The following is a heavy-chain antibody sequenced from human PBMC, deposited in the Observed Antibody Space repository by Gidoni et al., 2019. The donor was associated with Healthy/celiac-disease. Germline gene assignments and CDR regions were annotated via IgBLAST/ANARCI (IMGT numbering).Heavy chain of an antibody. J-gene: IGHJ6*02. Sequence: QVQLVQSGAEVKKPGASVKVSCKASGYTFTSYAINWVRQATGQGLEWMGWMNPNSGNTGYAQKFQGRVTMTRNTSISTAYMELSSLRSEDTAVYYCARILAYSSGWIIPSYYYYGMDVWGQGTTVTVSS. CDR1: GYTFTSYA. CDR3: ARILAYSSGWIIPSYYYYGMDV. V-gene: IGHV1-8*01. D-gene: IGHD6-19*01. CDR2: MNPNSGNT.